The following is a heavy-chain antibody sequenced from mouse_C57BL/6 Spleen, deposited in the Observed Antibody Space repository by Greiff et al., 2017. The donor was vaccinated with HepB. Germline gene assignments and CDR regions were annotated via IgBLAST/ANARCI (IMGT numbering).Heavy chain of an antibody. Sequence: VQLKESGPELVKPGASVKISCKASGYSFTGYYMNWVKQSPEKSLEWIGEINPSTGGTTYNQKFKAKATLTVDKSSSTAYMQLKSLTSEDSAVYYCARSDNYWFAYWGQGTLVTVSA. CDR2: INPSTGGT. V-gene: IGHV1-42*01. CDR3: ARSDNYWFAY. CDR1: GYSFTGYY. D-gene: IGHD1-3*01. J-gene: IGHJ3*01.